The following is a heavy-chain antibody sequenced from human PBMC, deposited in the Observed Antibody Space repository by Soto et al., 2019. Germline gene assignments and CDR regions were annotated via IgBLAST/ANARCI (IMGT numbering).Heavy chain of an antibody. D-gene: IGHD3-16*01. J-gene: IGHJ4*02. Sequence: QVQLVQSGAEVKKPGSSVKVSCKASGGTFSRYTISWVRQAPGQGLEWMGRIIPILGIANYAQKFQGRVTITADKSTSTAYMELSSLRSEDTAVYYCASGRGLRKFDYWGQGTLVTVSS. CDR2: IIPILGIA. V-gene: IGHV1-69*02. CDR1: GGTFSRYT. CDR3: ASGRGLRKFDY.